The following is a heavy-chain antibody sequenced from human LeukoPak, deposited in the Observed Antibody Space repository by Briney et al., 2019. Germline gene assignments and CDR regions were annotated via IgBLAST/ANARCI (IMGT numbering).Heavy chain of an antibody. CDR3: ASPVPYYYDSSGGDAFDI. V-gene: IGHV1-69*05. D-gene: IGHD3-22*01. Sequence: ASVKVSSKASGGTFSSYAISWVRQAPGQGLEWMGRIIPIFGTANYAQKFQGRVTITTDESTSTAYMELSSLRSEDTAVYYCASPVPYYYDSSGGDAFDIWGQGTMVTVSS. CDR2: IIPIFGTA. J-gene: IGHJ3*02. CDR1: GGTFSSYA.